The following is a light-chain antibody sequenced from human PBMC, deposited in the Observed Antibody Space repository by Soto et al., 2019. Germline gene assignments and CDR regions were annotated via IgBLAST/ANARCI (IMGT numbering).Light chain of an antibody. Sequence: IQFTQSPASLSASEGDRVTITCVASQGSSSYLAWYQQKPGKAPKLLIYAASTLQSGVPSRFSGSGSGTDFTLTISSLQPEDFATYYCQQLNSYPLTFGRGTRLEIK. CDR2: AAS. J-gene: IGKJ5*01. CDR3: QQLNSYPLT. CDR1: QGSSSY. V-gene: IGKV1-9*01.